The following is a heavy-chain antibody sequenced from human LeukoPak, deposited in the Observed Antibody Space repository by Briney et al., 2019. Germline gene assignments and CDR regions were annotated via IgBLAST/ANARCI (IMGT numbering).Heavy chain of an antibody. Sequence: SVTLSITCPVYCGSFSGYYWSWLRQAPGKGLEWIGEINHSGSTNYTPSLKSRVTISVDTSKNQFSLKLSSVTVADTAVYYCARGSLPYDSSGYYYWLDFYFDYWGQGTLVTVSS. CDR2: INHSGST. CDR1: CGSFSGYY. D-gene: IGHD3-22*01. J-gene: IGHJ4*02. CDR3: ARGSLPYDSSGYYYWLDFYFDY. V-gene: IGHV4-34*01.